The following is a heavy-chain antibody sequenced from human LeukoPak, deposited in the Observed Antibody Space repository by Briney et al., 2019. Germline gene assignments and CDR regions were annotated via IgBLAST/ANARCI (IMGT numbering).Heavy chain of an antibody. D-gene: IGHD6-13*01. J-gene: IGHJ4*02. V-gene: IGHV4-59*12. CDR3: ARAVSATAGSLTVDY. CDR2: IYFSGST. Sequence: SETLSLTCTVSGGSISSYYWSWIRQPPGKGLEWIGYIYFSGSTNYNPSLKSRVTISVDTSRSQFSLKLSSVTAADTGVYYCARAVSATAGSLTVDYWGQGILVTVSS. CDR1: GGSISSYY.